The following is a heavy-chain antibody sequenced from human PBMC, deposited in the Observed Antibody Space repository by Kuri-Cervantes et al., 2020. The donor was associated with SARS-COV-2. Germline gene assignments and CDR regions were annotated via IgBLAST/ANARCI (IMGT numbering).Heavy chain of an antibody. CDR3: ASFGGIPF. V-gene: IGHV4-59*01. D-gene: IGHD4-23*01. CDR1: GGSISSYY. CDR2: IYYSGST. Sequence: GSLRLSCTVSGGSISSYYWSWIRQPPGKGLEWIGYIYYSGSTNYNPSLKSRVTISVDTSKNQFSLKLSSVTAADTAVYYCASFGGIPFWGQGTMVTVSS. J-gene: IGHJ3*01.